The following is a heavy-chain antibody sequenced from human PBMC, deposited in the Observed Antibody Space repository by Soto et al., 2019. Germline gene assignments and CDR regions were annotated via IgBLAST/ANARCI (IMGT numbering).Heavy chain of an antibody. D-gene: IGHD1-7*01. CDR2: ISSNGGTT. Sequence: EVQLAESGGGMVQPGGSLRLSCVASGFTFSSYDMHWVRQAPGKGLEYVSSISSNGGTTYYGNSVKGRFNISRDNSKNTLYRQMGSLRAEDMAVYYCVRRVSGNYDYWGQGTRVTVSS. CDR3: VRRVSGNYDY. J-gene: IGHJ4*02. V-gene: IGHV3-64*01. CDR1: GFTFSSYD.